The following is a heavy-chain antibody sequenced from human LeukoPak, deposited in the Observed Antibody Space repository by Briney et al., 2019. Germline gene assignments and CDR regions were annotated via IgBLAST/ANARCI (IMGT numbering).Heavy chain of an antibody. D-gene: IGHD5-12*01. CDR3: ARDSGYDLNLRNWFDP. J-gene: IGHJ5*02. V-gene: IGHV1-18*01. CDR1: GYTFTSYG. CDR2: ISAYNGNT. Sequence: ASVKVSCKASGYTFTSYGISWVRQAPGQGLEWMGWISAYNGNTNYAQKLQGRVTMTTDTSTSTAYMELRSLRSDDTAVYYCARDSGYDLNLRNWFDPRGQGTLVTVSS.